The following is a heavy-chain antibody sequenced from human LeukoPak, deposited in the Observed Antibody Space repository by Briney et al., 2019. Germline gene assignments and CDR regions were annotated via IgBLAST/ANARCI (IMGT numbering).Heavy chain of an antibody. V-gene: IGHV4-38-2*02. J-gene: IGHJ4*02. CDR2: IYHSGST. Sequence: SETLSLTCAVSGYSISSGYYWGWIRQPPGKGLEWIGSIYHSGSTYYNPSLKSRVTISVDTSKNQFSLKLSSVTAADTAVYYCARERDYVWGRYRPKVDYWGQGTLVTVSS. D-gene: IGHD3-16*02. CDR1: GYSISSGYY. CDR3: ARERDYVWGRYRPKVDY.